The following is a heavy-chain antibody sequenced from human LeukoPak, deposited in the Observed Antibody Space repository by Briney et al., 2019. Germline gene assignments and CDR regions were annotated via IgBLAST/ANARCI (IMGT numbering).Heavy chain of an antibody. J-gene: IGHJ5*02. D-gene: IGHD3-22*01. CDR2: IKQHGSEK. Sequence: GGSLRLSCAASGFTFTNYWMSWVRQAPGKGLEWVANIKQHGSEKYYVDSVKGRFTISRDNAKNSLYLQMNSLRGDDTAVYYCARQTMIPVVERKLVFDPWGQGTLVTVSS. CDR3: ARQTMIPVVERKLVFDP. V-gene: IGHV3-7*01. CDR1: GFTFTNYW.